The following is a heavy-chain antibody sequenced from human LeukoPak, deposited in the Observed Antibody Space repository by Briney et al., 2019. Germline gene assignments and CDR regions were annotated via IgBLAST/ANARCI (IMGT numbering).Heavy chain of an antibody. V-gene: IGHV4-34*01. J-gene: IGHJ4*02. CDR3: ARSRSRPLLPPLPKSQYYFDF. Sequence: SETLSLTCAVYAGSFSDYYWSWIRQPPGKGLQWIGEINQIGSTNYSPSFKSRVTISVDTSKNQFSLKLRSVTAADTATYYCARSRSRPLLPPLPKSQYYFDFWGQGTLVTVSS. D-gene: IGHD2-21*01. CDR2: INQIGST. CDR1: AGSFSDYY.